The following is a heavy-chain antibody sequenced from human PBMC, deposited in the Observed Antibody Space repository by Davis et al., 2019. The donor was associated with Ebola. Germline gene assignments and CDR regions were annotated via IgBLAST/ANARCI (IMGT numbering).Heavy chain of an antibody. D-gene: IGHD6-13*01. V-gene: IGHV4-31*03. J-gene: IGHJ6*04. CDR1: GGSISSGGYY. Sequence: SETLSLTCTVSGGSISSGGYYWSWIRQHPGKGLEWIGYIYYSGSTYYNPSLKSRVTISVDTSKNQFSLKLSSVTAADTAVYYCARDGGFGQQLSLDYYGMDVWGKGTTVTVSS. CDR2: IYYSGST. CDR3: ARDGGFGQQLSLDYYGMDV.